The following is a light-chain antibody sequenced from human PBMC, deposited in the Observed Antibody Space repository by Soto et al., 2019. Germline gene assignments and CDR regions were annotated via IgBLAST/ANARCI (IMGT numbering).Light chain of an antibody. CDR1: QSISSY. V-gene: IGKV1-39*01. J-gene: IGKJ1*01. CDR2: AAS. Sequence: DIQMTQSPSSLSASVGDRVTIACRASQSISSYLNWYQHKPGKAPKLLIYAASSLQSGVPSRFSGSGSGTDFILSISSLQPEDFATYYCQHYNSYSEAFGQGTKVELK. CDR3: QHYNSYSEA.